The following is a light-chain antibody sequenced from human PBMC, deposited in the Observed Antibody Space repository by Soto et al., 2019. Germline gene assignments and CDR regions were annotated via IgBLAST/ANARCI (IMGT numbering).Light chain of an antibody. V-gene: IGLV2-8*01. CDR2: EVA. CDR3: SSYAGGNKLV. CDR1: SSDLGASDS. J-gene: IGLJ1*01. Sequence: QSVLTQPPSASGSPGQSVTISCTGTSSDLGASDSVSWYQQHPGKAPKLMIYEVAKRPSGVPDRFSGSKSGNTASLTVSGLKADDEADYYCSSYAGGNKLVFGTGTKLTVL.